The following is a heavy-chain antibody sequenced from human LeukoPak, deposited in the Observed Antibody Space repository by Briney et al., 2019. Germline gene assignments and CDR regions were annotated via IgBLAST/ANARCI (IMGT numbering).Heavy chain of an antibody. CDR3: ARGGQYYYASSGYPDY. J-gene: IGHJ4*02. D-gene: IGHD3-22*01. V-gene: IGHV4-59*01. CDR1: GGSISSYY. CDR2: IYYSGST. Sequence: SETLSLTCTVSGGSISSYYWSWIRQPPGKGLDWIGYIYYSGSTNYNPSLKSRVTISVDTSKNQFSLQLSSVPAADTAVYYCARGGQYYYASSGYPDYWGQGTLVTVSS.